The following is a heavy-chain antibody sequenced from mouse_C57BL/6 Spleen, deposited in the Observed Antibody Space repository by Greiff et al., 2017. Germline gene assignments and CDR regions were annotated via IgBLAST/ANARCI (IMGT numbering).Heavy chain of an antibody. CDR2: INPNNGGT. CDR3: ARGYGSSTRYFDV. D-gene: IGHD1-1*01. V-gene: IGHV1-18*01. CDR1: GYTFTDYN. Sequence: EVQLQQSGPELVKPGASVKIPCKASGYTFTDYNMDWVKQSHGKSLEWIGDINPNNGGTIYNQKFKGKATLTVDKSSSTAYMELRSLTSEDTAVYYWARGYGSSTRYFDVWGTGTTVTVSS. J-gene: IGHJ1*03.